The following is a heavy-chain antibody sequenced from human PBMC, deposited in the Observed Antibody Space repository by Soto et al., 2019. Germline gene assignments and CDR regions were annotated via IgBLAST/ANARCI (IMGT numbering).Heavy chain of an antibody. CDR3: ARRYGGAFDI. V-gene: IGHV4-59*08. J-gene: IGHJ3*02. D-gene: IGHD3-10*01. CDR2: IYYSGST. CDR1: GVSISSYY. Sequence: LSETPSLTCTVSGVSISSYYWSWIRQPPGKGLEWIGYIYYSGSTNYNPSLKSRVTISVDTSKNQFSLKLSSVTAADTAVYYCARRYGGAFDIWGQGTMVT.